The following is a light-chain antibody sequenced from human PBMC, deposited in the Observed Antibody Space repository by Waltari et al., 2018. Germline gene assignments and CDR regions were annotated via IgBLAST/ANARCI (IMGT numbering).Light chain of an antibody. CDR2: GAS. V-gene: IGKV3-20*01. CDR1: QRVSRH. J-gene: IGKJ1*01. CDR3: QHHVSLPAT. Sequence: EIVLTQSPGTLSLSPGERATLSCRASQRVSRHLAWYQQKPGQAPSLLIYGASTRATGIPDRFTGSGSVTDFSLTISRLGPEDFAVYFCQHHVSLPATYGQGTRVEIK.